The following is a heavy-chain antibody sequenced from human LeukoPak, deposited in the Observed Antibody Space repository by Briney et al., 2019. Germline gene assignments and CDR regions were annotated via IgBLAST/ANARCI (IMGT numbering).Heavy chain of an antibody. CDR3: ARERRSGTYYYFDY. Sequence: PSETLSLTCTVSGGSISNYYWSWIRQPPGKGLEWIGYIAYSGSTNYNPSLKSRVSMSVHTSKNQFSLKLSSVTAADTAVYYCARERRSGTYYYFDYWGQGILVTVSS. D-gene: IGHD3-10*01. V-gene: IGHV4-59*01. J-gene: IGHJ4*02. CDR1: GGSISNYY. CDR2: IAYSGST.